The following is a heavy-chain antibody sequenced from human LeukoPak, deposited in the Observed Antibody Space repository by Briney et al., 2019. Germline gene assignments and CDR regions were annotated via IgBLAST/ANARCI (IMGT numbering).Heavy chain of an antibody. J-gene: IGHJ4*02. V-gene: IGHV4-61*01. D-gene: IGHD4-23*01. CDR2: IHYSGSA. CDR1: GGSVSSGSYY. CDR3: ARDMGAPDYGSYSVDY. Sequence: PLETLSLTCTVSGGSVSSGSYYWSWIRQPPGRGLEWIAYIHYSGSAAYNPSLKSRVTISRDMSTNQFSLKMTSVTVADTAVYFCARDMGAPDYGSYSVDYWGQGTLVTVSS.